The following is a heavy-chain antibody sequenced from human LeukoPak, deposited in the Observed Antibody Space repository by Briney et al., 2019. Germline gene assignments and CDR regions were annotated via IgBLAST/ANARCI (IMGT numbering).Heavy chain of an antibody. V-gene: IGHV4-4*07. CDR1: GGSISSYY. J-gene: IGHJ4*02. CDR2: IYTSGST. CDR3: AREGYYDSSGYYGIDY. D-gene: IGHD3-22*01. Sequence: SETLSLTCTVSGGSISSYYWSWIRQPAGKGLEWIGRIYTSGSTNYNPSLKSRVTMSVDTSKNQFSLKLSSVTAADTAVYYCAREGYYDSSGYYGIDYWGQGTLVTVSS.